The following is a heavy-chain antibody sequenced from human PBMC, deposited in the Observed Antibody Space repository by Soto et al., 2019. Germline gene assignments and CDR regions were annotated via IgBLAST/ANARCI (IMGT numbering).Heavy chain of an antibody. J-gene: IGHJ4*01. CDR2: IYHSGHT. CDR1: GGSISSSTYY. CDR3: ATNGSWNSPFAY. V-gene: IGHV4-39*01. Sequence: LTCPFAGGSISSSTYYWGWLRTSPGKGLEWIGSIYHSGHTYYNPSFKSRVTVSVDTSRNQFSLKLSSAAAPDTAVYSCATNGSWNSPFAYWV. D-gene: IGHD1-7*01.